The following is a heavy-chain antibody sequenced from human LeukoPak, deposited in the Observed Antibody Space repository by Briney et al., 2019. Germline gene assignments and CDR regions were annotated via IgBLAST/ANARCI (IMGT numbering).Heavy chain of an antibody. V-gene: IGHV3-66*01. CDR3: ARGATYAYYQDY. J-gene: IGHJ4*02. CDR1: GFTVSSNY. Sequence: GGSLRLSCAASGFTVSSNYMSWVRQAPGKGLEWVSTIYTGGDTYYADSVKGRFTISRDNAKNTLYLQMNSLRAEDTAVYYCARGATYAYYQDYWGQGTLVTVSS. D-gene: IGHD1-26*01. CDR2: IYTGGDT.